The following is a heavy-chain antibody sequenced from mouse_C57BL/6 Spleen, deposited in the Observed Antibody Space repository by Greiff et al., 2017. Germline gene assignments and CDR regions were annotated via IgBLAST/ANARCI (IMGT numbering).Heavy chain of an antibody. V-gene: IGHV1-55*01. CDR3: ALRDGYYYAMDD. CDR1: GYTFTSYW. Sequence: VKLQQPGAELVKPGASVKMSCKASGYTFTSYWITWVKQRPGQGLEWIGDIYPGSGSTNYNEKFKSKATLTVDTSSSTAYMQLSSLTSEDSAVYYCALRDGYYYAMDDWGQGTSVTVSS. J-gene: IGHJ4*01. D-gene: IGHD2-3*01. CDR2: IYPGSGST.